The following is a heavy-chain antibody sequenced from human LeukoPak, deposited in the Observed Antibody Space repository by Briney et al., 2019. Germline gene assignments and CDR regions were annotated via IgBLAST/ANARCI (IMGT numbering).Heavy chain of an antibody. CDR1: GFTFSNYW. CDR2: TKRDGSEK. Sequence: PGGSLRLSCAASGFTFSNYWMSWVRQAPGKGLEWVANTKRDGSEKYYVDSVKGRFTISGDNAKNSLYLQMNSLRAEDTAVYYCAKGKWTFDIWGQGTMVTVSS. V-gene: IGHV3-7*01. CDR3: AKGKWTFDI. J-gene: IGHJ3*02. D-gene: IGHD2-8*01.